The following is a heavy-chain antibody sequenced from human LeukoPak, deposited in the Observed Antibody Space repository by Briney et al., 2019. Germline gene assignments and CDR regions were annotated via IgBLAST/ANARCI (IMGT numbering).Heavy chain of an antibody. CDR3: ARDRDIAVAGTGYYYYYMDV. D-gene: IGHD6-19*01. J-gene: IGHJ6*03. Sequence: PSQTLSLTCTVSGGSISSGSYYWSWIRQPGGKGLEWIGRIYTSGSTNYNPSRKSRVTISVDTSKNQFSRKLSAVTAPDTAVYYCARDRDIAVAGTGYYYYYMDVWGKGTTVTVSS. CDR1: GGSISSGSYY. V-gene: IGHV4-61*02. CDR2: IYTSGST.